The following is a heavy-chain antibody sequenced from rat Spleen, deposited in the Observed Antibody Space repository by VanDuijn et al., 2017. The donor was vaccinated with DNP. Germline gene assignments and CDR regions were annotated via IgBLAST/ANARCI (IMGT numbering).Heavy chain of an antibody. CDR2: INPDGTNT. CDR3: TKDLQWYAMDA. D-gene: IGHD1-1*01. J-gene: IGHJ4*01. CDR1: GFTFNTYW. V-gene: IGHV5-58*01. Sequence: EVQLVETGGGLVQPGRPLKLSCVASGFTFNTYWMFWVRQAPGKGLEWVASINPDGTNTYYLDSVKGRFTISRDNAENTVYLQMNSLRSEDTATYYCTKDLQWYAMDAWGQGTSVTVSS.